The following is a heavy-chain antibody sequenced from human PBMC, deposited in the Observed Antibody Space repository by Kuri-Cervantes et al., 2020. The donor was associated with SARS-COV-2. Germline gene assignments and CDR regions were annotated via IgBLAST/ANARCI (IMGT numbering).Heavy chain of an antibody. CDR3: ARGGLGGQLVDGMDV. D-gene: IGHD6-6*01. J-gene: IGHJ6*02. CDR2: ISSSSSYI. CDR1: GSTFSSYS. Sequence: GGSLRLSCAASGSTFSSYSMNWVRQAPGKGLEWVSSISSSSSYIYYADSVKGRFTISRDNAKNSRYLQMNSLRAEDTAVYYCARGGLGGQLVDGMDVWGQGTTVTVSS. V-gene: IGHV3-21*01.